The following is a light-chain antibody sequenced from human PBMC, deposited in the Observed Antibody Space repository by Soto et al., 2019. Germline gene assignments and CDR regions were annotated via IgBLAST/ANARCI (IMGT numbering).Light chain of an antibody. CDR2: DAS. Sequence: DIQITRSPSSLAASVGDRVTITCLASPDIINYLNWYQQKPGNAPKLLIYDASNLETGVPSRFSGGGSATYFTFTISSLQPEDIATYYCQQYDNLPLTVGGGTKVDIK. V-gene: IGKV1-33*01. CDR1: PDIINY. J-gene: IGKJ4*01. CDR3: QQYDNLPLT.